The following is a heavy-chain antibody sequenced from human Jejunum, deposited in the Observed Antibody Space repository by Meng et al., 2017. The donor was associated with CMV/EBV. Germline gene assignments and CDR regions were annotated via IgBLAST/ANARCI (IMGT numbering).Heavy chain of an antibody. V-gene: IGHV3-66*02. CDR1: GFPVSNNY. CDR2: IYDAGNT. J-gene: IGHJ4*02. D-gene: IGHD2/OR15-2a*01. Sequence: SLKISWAASGFPVSNNYMNWVRQAPGKGLEWVSVIYDAGNTYYADSVKGRFTSSRDNSKNTLYLQMNSLRVEDTAVYYCARGAFDWGQGTLVTVSS. CDR3: ARGAFD.